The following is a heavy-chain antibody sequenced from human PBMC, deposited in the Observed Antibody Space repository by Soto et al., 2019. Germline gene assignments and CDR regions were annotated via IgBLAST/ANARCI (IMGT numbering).Heavy chain of an antibody. V-gene: IGHV4-59*01. CDR1: GGSISSYH. Sequence: PSETLSLTCTVSGGSISSYHWSWIRQPPGKGLEWIGYIYYSGITDYNPSLKSRVTISVDTSKNQFSLKVSSVTAADTAVYYCARAVRIRGVSYFDIWGLGTLVTVS. CDR2: IYYSGIT. J-gene: IGHJ4*02. CDR3: ARAVRIRGVSYFDI. D-gene: IGHD3-10*01.